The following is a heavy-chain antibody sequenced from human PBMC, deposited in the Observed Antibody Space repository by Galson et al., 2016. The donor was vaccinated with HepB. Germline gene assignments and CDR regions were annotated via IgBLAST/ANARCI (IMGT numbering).Heavy chain of an antibody. Sequence: QSGAEVKKPGESLKISCKSSGYSFKNYWIGWVRQMPRKGLEWMGSIYPGDSDTRYSPSFQGQVTISADKSITTTYLQWSSLKASDTAMYYCAKSNHDYTYDRSNWFDSWGQGTLVTVSS. D-gene: IGHD5-24*01. CDR2: IYPGDSDT. J-gene: IGHJ5*01. CDR1: GYSFKNYW. CDR3: AKSNHDYTYDRSNWFDS. V-gene: IGHV5-51*01.